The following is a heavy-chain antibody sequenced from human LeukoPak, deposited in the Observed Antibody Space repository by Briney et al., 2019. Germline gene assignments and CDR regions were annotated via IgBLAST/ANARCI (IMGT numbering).Heavy chain of an antibody. CDR2: INHSGST. J-gene: IGHJ5*02. CDR3: ARGNDYSNYFDWFDP. D-gene: IGHD4-11*01. Sequence: SETLSLTCAVYGGSFSGYYWSWIRQPPGKGLERIGEINHSGSTNYNPSLKSRVTISVDTSKNQFSLKLSSVTAADTAVYYCARGNDYSNYFDWFDPWGQGTLVTVSS. CDR1: GGSFSGYY. V-gene: IGHV4-34*01.